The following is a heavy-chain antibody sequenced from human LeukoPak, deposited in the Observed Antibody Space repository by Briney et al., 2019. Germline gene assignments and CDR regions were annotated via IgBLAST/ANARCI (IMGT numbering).Heavy chain of an antibody. J-gene: IGHJ5*02. CDR2: INSDGSST. CDR3: ARVAMRSGWFDP. D-gene: IGHD2-2*01. CDR1: GFTFSSYW. Sequence: PGGSLRLSCAASGFTFSSYWMHWDRQAPGKGLVWVSRINSDGSSTSYADSVKGRFTISRDNAKNMLYLQMNSLRAEDTAVYYCARVAMRSGWFDPWGQGTLVTVSS. V-gene: IGHV3-74*01.